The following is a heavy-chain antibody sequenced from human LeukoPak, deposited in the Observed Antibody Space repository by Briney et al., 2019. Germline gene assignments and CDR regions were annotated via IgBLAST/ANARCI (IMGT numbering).Heavy chain of an antibody. Sequence: SETLSLTCTVSGGSISQYYWSWIRQPPGKGLEWIGYIYYTGSTNYNPSLKSRVTISLDTSKNQFSLKLSSVTAADTAVYYCARGANYYYYYGIDIWGQGTTVTVSS. CDR2: IYYTGST. J-gene: IGHJ6*02. CDR3: ARGANYYYYYGIDI. CDR1: GGSISQYY. V-gene: IGHV4-59*01.